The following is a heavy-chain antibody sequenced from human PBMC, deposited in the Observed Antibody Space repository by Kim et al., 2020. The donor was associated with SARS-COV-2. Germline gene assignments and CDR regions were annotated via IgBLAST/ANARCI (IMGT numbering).Heavy chain of an antibody. V-gene: IGHV4-39*01. D-gene: IGHD6-25*01. Sequence: SETLSLTCTVSGGSINSFTDYWGWIRQPPGKGLEWIGSFSYNGNTYYNPSLKSRVSISADASKNQFSLILSSVTAADTATYYCARRQLAGATRPWCPGPLVTVSS. CDR2: FSYNGNT. J-gene: IGHJ4*02. CDR1: GGSINSFTDY. CDR3: ARRQLAGATRP.